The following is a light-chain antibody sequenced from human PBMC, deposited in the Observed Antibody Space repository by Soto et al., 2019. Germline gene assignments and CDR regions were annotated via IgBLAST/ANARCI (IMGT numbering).Light chain of an antibody. CDR2: EIN. V-gene: IGLV2-8*01. CDR1: SSDVGAYDY. Sequence: QSALTQPPSASGSPGQSVTISCTGTSSDVGAYDYVSWYQQHTGKAPQLMIYEINKRPSGVPDRFSGSKSGNTASLTVSGLQAEDEADYYCSSFSRIYNFPSVFGTGTKLTVL. CDR3: SSFSRIYNFPSV. J-gene: IGLJ1*01.